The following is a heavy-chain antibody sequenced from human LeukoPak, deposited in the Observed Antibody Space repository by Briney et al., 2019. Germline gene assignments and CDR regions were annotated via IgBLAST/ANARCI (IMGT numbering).Heavy chain of an antibody. J-gene: IGHJ4*02. CDR2: INWNGGSK. Sequence: PGGSLRLSCAASGFTFDDYGMSWVRQAPGKGLEWVSGINWNGGSKGYADSVKGRFTISRDNAKNSLYPQMNSLRAEDTALYYCARGAYNSGWYGSFDYWGQGTLVTVSS. CDR1: GFTFDDYG. D-gene: IGHD6-19*01. V-gene: IGHV3-20*04. CDR3: ARGAYNSGWYGSFDY.